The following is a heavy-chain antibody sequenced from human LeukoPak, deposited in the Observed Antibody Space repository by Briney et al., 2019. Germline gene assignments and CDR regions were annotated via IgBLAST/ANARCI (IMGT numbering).Heavy chain of an antibody. J-gene: IGHJ6*02. CDR1: GFTFSAYS. Sequence: GSLRLSCAASGFTFSAYSMNWVRQAPGKGLEWVSSIGSTSAYKYYADSVKGRFTISRDNSKNTLYLQMNSLRAEDTAVYYCARGTPSSSGWLYYGMDVWGQGTTVTVSS. CDR2: IGSTSAYK. V-gene: IGHV3-21*01. CDR3: ARGTPSSSGWLYYGMDV. D-gene: IGHD6-19*01.